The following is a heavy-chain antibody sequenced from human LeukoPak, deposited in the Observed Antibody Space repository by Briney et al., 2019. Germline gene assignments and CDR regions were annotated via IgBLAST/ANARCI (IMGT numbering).Heavy chain of an antibody. CDR2: INHSGST. Sequence: SETLSLTCAVYGGSFSSYYWSWIRQPPGKGLEWIGEINHSGSTNYNPSLKSRVTISVDTSKNRFSLKLSSVTAADTAVYYCAGATLWRNYWGQGTLVTVSS. J-gene: IGHJ4*02. CDR3: AGATLWRNY. CDR1: GGSFSSYY. V-gene: IGHV4-34*01. D-gene: IGHD3-16*01.